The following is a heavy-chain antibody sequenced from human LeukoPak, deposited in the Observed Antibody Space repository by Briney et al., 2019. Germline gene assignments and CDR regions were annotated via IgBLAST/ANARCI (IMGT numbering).Heavy chain of an antibody. CDR1: GGSISSSSYY. D-gene: IGHD2-2*01. V-gene: IGHV4-39*07. Sequence: SETLSLTCTVSGGSISSSSYYWGRIRQPPGKGLEWIGSIYYSGSTYYNPSLKSRVTISVDTSKNQFSLKLTSVTAADTAVYYCARDRGFCSSTSCYGGPLYNWFDPWGQGTLVTVSS. CDR2: IYYSGST. CDR3: ARDRGFCSSTSCYGGPLYNWFDP. J-gene: IGHJ5*02.